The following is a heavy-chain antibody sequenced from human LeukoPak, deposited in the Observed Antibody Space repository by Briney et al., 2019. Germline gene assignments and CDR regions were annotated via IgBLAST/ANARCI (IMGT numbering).Heavy chain of an antibody. V-gene: IGHV3-7*01. Sequence: PGGSLRLSCAASGFTFSGYWMTWVRQAPGKGLEWVANINLDGSGKDYVDSVKGRFAISRDNAKNSLSLQMNSLRAEDTAVYYCVRAHWTDVVIWGQGTLVTVSS. CDR3: VRAHWTDVVI. J-gene: IGHJ4*02. D-gene: IGHD1-1*01. CDR1: GFTFSGYW. CDR2: INLDGSGK.